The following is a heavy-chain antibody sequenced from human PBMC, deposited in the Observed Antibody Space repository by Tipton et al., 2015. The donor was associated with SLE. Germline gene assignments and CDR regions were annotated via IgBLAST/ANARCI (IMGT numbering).Heavy chain of an antibody. CDR2: IYYSGSA. D-gene: IGHD2-21*01. V-gene: IGHV4-31*03. Sequence: TLSLTCTVSGGSISSNNFFWCWLRQHPGKGLEWIGYIYYSGSAFYNPSLKSRVTMSVDTSKNQFFMRLSSATAADTAVYYCAREVITITDSDDFDLWGQGTMVTVSS. J-gene: IGHJ3*01. CDR1: GGSISSNNFF. CDR3: AREVITITDSDDFDL.